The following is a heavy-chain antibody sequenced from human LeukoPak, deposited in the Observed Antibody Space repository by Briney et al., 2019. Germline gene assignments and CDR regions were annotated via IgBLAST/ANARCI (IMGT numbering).Heavy chain of an antibody. V-gene: IGHV5-10-1*01. D-gene: IGHD6-19*01. CDR1: GYSFTSYW. CDR2: IGPSDSYT. CDR3: ARVVAGYSSGWYIPLYYYYGMDV. J-gene: IGHJ6*02. Sequence: GESLRISCKGSGYSFTSYWISWVRQMPGKGLEWMGRIGPSDSYTNYSPSFQGHVTISADKSISTAYLQWSSLKASDTAMYYCARVVAGYSSGWYIPLYYYYGMDVWGQGTTVTVSS.